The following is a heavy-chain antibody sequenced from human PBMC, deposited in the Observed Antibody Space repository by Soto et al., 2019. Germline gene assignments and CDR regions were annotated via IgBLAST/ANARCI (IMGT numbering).Heavy chain of an antibody. CDR1: GYSFTTYC. CDR3: ARRPDDGSGSYFYFYYALDV. J-gene: IGHJ6*02. Sequence: GESLKISCKGSGYSFTTYCIGWVLQMPWKGLEWMGIIYPADSNTRYSPSFQGQVTMSVDKSISTAYLQWNSLKASDTAIYYCARRPDDGSGSYFYFYYALDVWGQGTPVTVSS. V-gene: IGHV5-51*01. D-gene: IGHD3-10*01. CDR2: IYPADSNT.